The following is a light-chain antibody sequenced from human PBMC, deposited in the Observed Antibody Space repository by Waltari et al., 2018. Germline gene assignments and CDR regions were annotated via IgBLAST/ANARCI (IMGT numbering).Light chain of an antibody. CDR2: VNSDGSH. CDR3: QTGGHGTWV. CDR1: SGHSSNI. Sequence: QLVLTQSPSASASLGASVQLPCTLTSGHSSNIIAWLQQQPGKGPRYLLKVNSDGSHSKGDAIPDRFSGSSSGAERYLTISSVQSGDEADYYCQTGGHGTWVFGGGTTLTVL. V-gene: IGLV4-69*01. J-gene: IGLJ3*02.